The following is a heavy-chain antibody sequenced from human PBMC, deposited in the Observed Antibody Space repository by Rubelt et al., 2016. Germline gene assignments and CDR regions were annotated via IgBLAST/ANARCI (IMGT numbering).Heavy chain of an antibody. CDR2: SSSGSSTL. V-gene: IGHV3-48*01. J-gene: IGHJ6*02. CDR3: ARDGVGMDV. Sequence: EVQLVESGGGLVQPGGSLRLSCAASGFSFSSHGMNWVRQAPGKGLEGISYSSSGSSTLQYAASVKGRFTIASDTAKNALYLQMNSLRVEEKAVDYCARDGVGMDVWGQGTTVTVSS. D-gene: IGHD2-8*01. CDR1: GFSFSSHG.